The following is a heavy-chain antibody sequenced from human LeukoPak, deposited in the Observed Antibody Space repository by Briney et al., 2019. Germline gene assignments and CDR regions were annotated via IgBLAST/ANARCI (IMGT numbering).Heavy chain of an antibody. CDR1: GGSISSGSYY. D-gene: IGHD6-19*01. J-gene: IGHJ4*02. Sequence: SETLSLTCTVSGGSISSGSYYWSWIRQPAGKGLEWIGRIYTSGSTNYNPSLKSRVTISVDTSKNQFSLKLSSVTAADTAVYYCASCARAVAGTAVYYWGQGTLVTVSS. CDR2: IYTSGST. V-gene: IGHV4-61*02. CDR3: ASCARAVAGTAVYY.